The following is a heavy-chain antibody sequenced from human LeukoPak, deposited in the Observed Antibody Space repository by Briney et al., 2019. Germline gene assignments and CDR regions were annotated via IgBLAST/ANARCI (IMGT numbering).Heavy chain of an antibody. CDR2: INAGNGNT. D-gene: IGHD4/OR15-4a*01. CDR3: ANFRGAIPDYYYYGMDV. CDR1: GYTFTSYA. J-gene: IGHJ6*02. V-gene: IGHV1-3*01. Sequence: ASVKVSCKASGYTFTSYAMHWVRQAPGQRLEWMGWINAGNGNTKYSQKFQGRVTITRDTSASTAYMELSSLRSEDTAVYYCANFRGAIPDYYYYGMDVWGQGTTVTVSS.